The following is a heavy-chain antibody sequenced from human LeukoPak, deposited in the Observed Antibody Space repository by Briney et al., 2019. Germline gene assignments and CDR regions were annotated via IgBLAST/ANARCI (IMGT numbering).Heavy chain of an antibody. CDR3: WAIVSTSKPDY. CDR1: GGSISSSDYF. V-gene: IGHV4-39*01. Sequence: PSETLSLTCTVSGGSISSSDYFWGWIRQPPGKGLEWIGGVKYSGGAYYNPSLKSRVTVSVDTSKSQVSLKLTSVTAADTAVYYCWAIVSTSKPDYWGQGTLVTVSS. J-gene: IGHJ4*02. D-gene: IGHD5/OR15-5a*01. CDR2: VKYSGGA.